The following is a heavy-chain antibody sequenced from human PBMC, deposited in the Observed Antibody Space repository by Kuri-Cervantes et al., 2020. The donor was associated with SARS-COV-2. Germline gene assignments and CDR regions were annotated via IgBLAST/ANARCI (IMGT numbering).Heavy chain of an antibody. J-gene: IGHJ4*02. CDR3: ARGEVEVRGVSLFDY. V-gene: IGHV4-38-2*01. CDR2: IHHSGIT. D-gene: IGHD3-10*01. Sequence: GSLRLSCDVSNLSITGDYYWGWVRQTPAKGLEWIGSIHHSGITYYNPSLKSRVSMSVDTSKNQFSLKLSSVTAEDTAVYYCARGEVEVRGVSLFDYWGQGTLVTVSS. CDR1: NLSITGDYY.